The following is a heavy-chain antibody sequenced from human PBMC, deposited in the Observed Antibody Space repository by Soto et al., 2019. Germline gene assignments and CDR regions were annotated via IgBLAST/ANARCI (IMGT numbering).Heavy chain of an antibody. J-gene: IGHJ4*02. D-gene: IGHD3-22*01. CDR3: ARVPAYYYDSSGYYPFDY. Sequence: GASVKVSCKASGYTFTSYAMHWVRQAPGQRLEWMGWINAGNGNTKYSQKFQGRVTITRDTSASTAYMELSSLRSEDTAVYYCARVPAYYYDSSGYYPFDYWGQGTLVTVS. V-gene: IGHV1-3*01. CDR2: INAGNGNT. CDR1: GYTFTSYA.